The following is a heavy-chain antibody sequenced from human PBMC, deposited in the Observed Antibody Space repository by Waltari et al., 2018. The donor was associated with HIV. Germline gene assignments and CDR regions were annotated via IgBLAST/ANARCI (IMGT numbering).Heavy chain of an antibody. V-gene: IGHV4-61*01. CDR3: AREKGYCSGGSCPPSDAFDI. Sequence: QVQLQESGPGLVKPSETLSLTCTVSGGSVSSGSYYWSWIRQPPGKGLEWIGYIYYSGSTNYNPPLKSRVTISVDTSKNQFSLKLSSVTAADTAVYYCAREKGYCSGGSCPPSDAFDIWGQGTMVTVSS. J-gene: IGHJ3*02. CDR2: IYYSGST. D-gene: IGHD2-15*01. CDR1: GGSVSSGSYY.